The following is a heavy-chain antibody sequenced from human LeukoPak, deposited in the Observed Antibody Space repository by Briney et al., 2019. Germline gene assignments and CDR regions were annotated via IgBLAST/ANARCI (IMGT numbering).Heavy chain of an antibody. CDR1: GGSISSSSFY. D-gene: IGHD2-15*01. J-gene: IGHJ4*02. CDR3: ARLRSGGIDY. Sequence: PSETLSLTCTVSGGSISSSSFYWGWIRQPPGKGLEWTGSIYYVGSTYYNPSLKSRVTISVDTSKNQFSLKLNSVTAADTAVYYCARLRSGGIDYWGQGTLVTVSS. CDR2: IYYVGST. V-gene: IGHV4-39*01.